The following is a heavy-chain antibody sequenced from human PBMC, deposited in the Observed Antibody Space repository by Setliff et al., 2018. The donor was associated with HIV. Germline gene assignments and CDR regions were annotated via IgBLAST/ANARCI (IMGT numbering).Heavy chain of an antibody. V-gene: IGHV3-7*01. D-gene: IGHD3-10*01. Sequence: TGGSLRLSCAASGFIVSSFWMNWVRQAPGKGLEWLANINEDGSERNCVDSVKGRFTISKDNAKNSLYLQMNSLRAEDTAVYYCTKGHYTNSGWGQGTVVTSPQ. J-gene: IGHJ4*02. CDR1: GFIVSSFW. CDR2: INEDGSER. CDR3: TKGHYTNSG.